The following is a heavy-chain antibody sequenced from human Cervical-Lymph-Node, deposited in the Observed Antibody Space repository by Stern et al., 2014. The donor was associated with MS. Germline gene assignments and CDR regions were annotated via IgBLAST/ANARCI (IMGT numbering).Heavy chain of an antibody. J-gene: IGHJ4*02. CDR3: TTLYDMGY. D-gene: IGHD3-9*01. CDR1: GFGFSKAW. CDR2: IKSKSDGGTA. Sequence: EVQLVESGGGLVKPGGSLRLSCAASGFGFSKAWLSWVRQAPGKGLEWVGRIKSKSDGGTADYAAPVRGRFIISRDDSRNTLYLQMNSLRVEDTAVYYCTTLYDMGYWGQGILVTVSS. V-gene: IGHV3-15*01.